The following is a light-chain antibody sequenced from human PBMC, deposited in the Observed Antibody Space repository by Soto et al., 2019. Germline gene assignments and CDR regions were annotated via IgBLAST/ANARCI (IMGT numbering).Light chain of an antibody. V-gene: IGLV2-14*03. CDR3: SSYTTRSTGV. CDR1: SSDVGGYNY. J-gene: IGLJ1*01. CDR2: EVS. Sequence: QSVLTQPASVSGSPGQSITIYCTGTSSDVGGYNYVSWYQQHPGKAPKLMIYEVSNRPSGVSSRFSGSKSGNTASLTISGLQAEDEASYYCSSYTTRSTGVFGTGTKLTVL.